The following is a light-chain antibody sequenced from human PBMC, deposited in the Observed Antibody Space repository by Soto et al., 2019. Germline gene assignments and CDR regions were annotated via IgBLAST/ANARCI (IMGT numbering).Light chain of an antibody. CDR1: QSIARTY. CDR3: QQYGYSPIT. CDR2: DIS. J-gene: IGKJ5*01. Sequence: EVVLTQSPGTLSLSPGERATLSCRASQSIARTYLAWYQQKPGQAPRILIYDISTRATGIPDRFSASGTGTDFTLTISGLETEDFAVYYCQQYGYSPITFGQGTRLEIK. V-gene: IGKV3-20*01.